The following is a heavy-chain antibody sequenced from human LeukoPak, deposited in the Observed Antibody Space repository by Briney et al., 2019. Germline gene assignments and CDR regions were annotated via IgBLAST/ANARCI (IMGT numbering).Heavy chain of an antibody. CDR3: TTDRYTGSPAQFEF. J-gene: IGHJ4*02. CDR2: SKSKTDGGTT. V-gene: IGHV3-15*01. D-gene: IGHD1-26*01. Sequence: GGSLRLSCAASGFTFNDAWMSWVRQAPGKGLEWVGRSKSKTDGGTTDYAAPVKGRFTISRDDSKNTLYLQMNSLKTEDTAVYYCTTDRYTGSPAQFEFWGQGTLVTVSS. CDR1: GFTFNDAW.